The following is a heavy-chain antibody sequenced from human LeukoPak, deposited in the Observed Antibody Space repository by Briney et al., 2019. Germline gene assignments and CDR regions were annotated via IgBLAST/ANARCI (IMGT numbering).Heavy chain of an antibody. CDR3: ARGIVVVPAAIYFGYYYYYMDV. J-gene: IGHJ6*03. D-gene: IGHD2-2*02. V-gene: IGHV3-21*01. CDR2: ISSSSSYI. CDR1: GFTFSSYS. Sequence: GGSLRLSCAASGFTFSSYSMNWVRQAPGKGLEWVSSISSSSSYIYYADSVKGRFTISRDNAKNSLCLQMNSLRAEDTAVYYCARGIVVVPAAIYFGYYYYYMDVWGKGTTVTVSS.